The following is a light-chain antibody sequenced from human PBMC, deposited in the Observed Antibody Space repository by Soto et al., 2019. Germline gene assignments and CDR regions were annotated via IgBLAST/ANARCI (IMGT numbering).Light chain of an antibody. J-gene: IGKJ5*01. V-gene: IGKV1-9*01. CDR1: QSISSF. CDR3: QQLYIFPLT. Sequence: DIHLTQSPSFLSASVGDRVTITCRASQSISSFLAWYQQKPGKAPNLLMYAASTLQSGVPSRFSGGESGTEYTLTISSLQPEDSATYYCQQLYIFPLTFGQGTRLEIK. CDR2: AAS.